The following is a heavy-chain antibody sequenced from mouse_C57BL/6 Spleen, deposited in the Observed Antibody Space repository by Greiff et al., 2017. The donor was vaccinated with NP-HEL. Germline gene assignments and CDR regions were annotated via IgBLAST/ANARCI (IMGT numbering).Heavy chain of an antibody. CDR2: ISYDGSN. D-gene: IGHD2-1*01. CDR1: GYSITSGYY. CDR3: ARDEYGKDYYAMDY. J-gene: IGHJ4*01. V-gene: IGHV3-6*01. Sequence: DVQLQESGPGLVKPSQSLSLTCSVTGYSITSGYYWNWIRQFPGNKLEWMGYISYDGSNNYNPSLKNRISITRDTSKNQFFLKLNSVTTEDTATYYCARDEYGKDYYAMDYWGQGTSVTVSS.